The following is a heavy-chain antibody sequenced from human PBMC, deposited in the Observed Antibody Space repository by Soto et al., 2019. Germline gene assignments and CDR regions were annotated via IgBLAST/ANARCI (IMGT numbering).Heavy chain of an antibody. CDR2: IVSSGAGT. CDR1: GFPFSTYA. Sequence: GGSLRLSCAASGFPFSTYAMSWVRQAPGKGLEWVSTIVSSGAGTYYPDSMKGRFTISRDNSKNTVYLQRNSLRAEETAVYYWVRWERGPGVESTVHFFDYWAQGALVTVPQ. J-gene: IGHJ4*02. CDR3: VRWERGPGVESTVHFFDY. D-gene: IGHD4-4*01. V-gene: IGHV3-23*01.